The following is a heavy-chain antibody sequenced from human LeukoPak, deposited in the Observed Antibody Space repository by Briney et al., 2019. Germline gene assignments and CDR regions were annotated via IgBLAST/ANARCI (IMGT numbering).Heavy chain of an antibody. J-gene: IGHJ4*02. CDR3: ARDLYDFWSGYFDY. Sequence: QAGGSLRLSCAASGFTFSSYWMSWVRQAPGKGLEWVANIKQDGSEKYYVDSVKGRFTISRDNAKNSLYLQMNSLRAEDTAVYYCARDLYDFWSGYFDYWGQGTLVTVSS. CDR1: GFTFSSYW. CDR2: IKQDGSEK. D-gene: IGHD3-3*01. V-gene: IGHV3-7*01.